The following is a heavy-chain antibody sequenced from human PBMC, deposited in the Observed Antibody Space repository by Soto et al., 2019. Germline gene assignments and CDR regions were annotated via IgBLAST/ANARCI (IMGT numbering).Heavy chain of an antibody. Sequence: SETLSLTCAVYGGSFSGYYWSWIRQPPGKGLEWIGEINHSGSTNYNPSLKSRVTISVDTSKNQFSLKLSSVTAADTAVYYCASLPTPYYYYYGMDVWGQGTTVTVSS. CDR1: GGSFSGYY. J-gene: IGHJ6*02. CDR3: ASLPTPYYYYYGMDV. V-gene: IGHV4-34*01. CDR2: INHSGST.